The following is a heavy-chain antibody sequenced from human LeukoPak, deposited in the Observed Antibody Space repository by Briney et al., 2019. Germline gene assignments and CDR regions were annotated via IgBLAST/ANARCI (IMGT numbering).Heavy chain of an antibody. CDR3: ARDLRYCSSTSCYLY. CDR2: ISSSSSYI. D-gene: IGHD2-2*01. J-gene: IGHJ4*02. V-gene: IGHV3-21*01. CDR1: GFTFSSYS. Sequence: GGSLRLSCAASGFTFSSYSMNWVRQAPGKGLEWVSSISSSSSYIYYADSVKGRFTISRDNAKNSLYLQMNSLRAEDTAVYYCARDLRYCSSTSCYLYWGQRTLVTVSS.